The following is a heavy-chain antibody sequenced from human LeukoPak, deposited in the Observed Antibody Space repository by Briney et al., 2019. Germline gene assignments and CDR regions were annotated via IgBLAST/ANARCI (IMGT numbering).Heavy chain of an antibody. CDR2: IYSSGHT. D-gene: IGHD6-13*01. CDR1: GGSIGGSIGSYY. CDR3: ARHFSGAAAPLPFDY. J-gene: IGHJ4*02. Sequence: SETLSLTCTVSGGSIGGSIGSYYWNWIRQPPGKGLEWIGYIYSSGHTNYNPSLKNRDTISVDTSKNQFSLNLTSVTAADTAVYYCARHFSGAAAPLPFDYWGQGTLVTVSS. V-gene: IGHV4-61*01.